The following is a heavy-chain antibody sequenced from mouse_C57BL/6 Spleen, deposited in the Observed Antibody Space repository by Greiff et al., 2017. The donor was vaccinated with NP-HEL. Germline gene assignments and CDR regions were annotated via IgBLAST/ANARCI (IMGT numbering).Heavy chain of an antibody. D-gene: IGHD3-2*02. J-gene: IGHJ3*01. CDR1: GYTFTSHW. Sequence: VQLQQSGPELVRPGASVKISCKAPGYTFTSHWMQWVRQRPGPGLEWIGEIFPGSGSTYYNEKFKGKATLTVDTSSSTAYMQLSSLTSEDSAVYVCARSRDSSGYSAWFAYWGQGTLVTVSA. V-gene: IGHV1-56*01. CDR2: IFPGSGST. CDR3: ARSRDSSGYSAWFAY.